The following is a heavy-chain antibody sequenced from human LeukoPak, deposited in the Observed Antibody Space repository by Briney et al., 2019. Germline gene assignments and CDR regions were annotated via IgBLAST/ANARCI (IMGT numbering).Heavy chain of an antibody. J-gene: IGHJ4*02. V-gene: IGHV3-33*06. CDR1: GFTFSSYG. D-gene: IGHD3-22*01. CDR2: IWYDGSNK. Sequence: GRSLRLSCAAPGFTFSSYGMHWVRQAPGKGLEWVAVIWYDGSNKYYADSVKGRFTISRDNSKNTLYLQMNSLRAEDTAVYYCAKEGYYDSSGYFDYWGQGTLVTVSS. CDR3: AKEGYYDSSGYFDY.